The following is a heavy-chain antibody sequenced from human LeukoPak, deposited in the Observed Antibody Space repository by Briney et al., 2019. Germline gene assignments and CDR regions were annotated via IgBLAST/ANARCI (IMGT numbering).Heavy chain of an antibody. CDR2: ISTYNGNT. J-gene: IGHJ4*02. D-gene: IGHD6-19*01. CDR1: GYTFTSYG. V-gene: IGHV1-18*01. Sequence: GASVKVSSKASGYTFTSYGISWVRQAPGQGLEWMGWISTYNGNTNYTQKLHGRVTMTTDTSTSTAYMELRSLRSDDTAVYYCAREVSGWYSLADYWGQGTLVTVSS. CDR3: AREVSGWYSLADY.